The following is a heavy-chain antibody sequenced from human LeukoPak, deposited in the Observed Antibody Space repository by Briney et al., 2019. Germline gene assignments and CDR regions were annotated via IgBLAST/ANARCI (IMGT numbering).Heavy chain of an antibody. Sequence: SETLSLTCNVSGGSISGSSYYWGWIRQPPGKGLEWIGSIYYSGSTYYNPSLQSRITLSVDTSKNQFSLKLSSVTAADTAVYYCARHLQYSYYYYMDVWGQGTTVTVSS. J-gene: IGHJ6*03. D-gene: IGHD1-1*01. CDR2: IYYSGST. V-gene: IGHV4-39*01. CDR1: GGSISGSSYY. CDR3: ARHLQYSYYYYMDV.